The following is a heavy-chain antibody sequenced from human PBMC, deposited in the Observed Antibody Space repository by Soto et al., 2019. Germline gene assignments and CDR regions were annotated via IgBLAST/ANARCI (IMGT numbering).Heavy chain of an antibody. V-gene: IGHV4-34*01. J-gene: IGHJ4*02. CDR1: GGSFSGYY. CDR2: INHSGST. CDR3: ATGPGGIAAAGHFDY. Sequence: PSETLSLTCAVYGGSFSGYYWSWIRQPPGKGLEWIGEINHSGSTNYNPSLKSRVTISVDTSKNQFSLKLSSVTAADTAVYYCATGPGGIAAAGHFDYWGQGTLVTVSS. D-gene: IGHD6-13*01.